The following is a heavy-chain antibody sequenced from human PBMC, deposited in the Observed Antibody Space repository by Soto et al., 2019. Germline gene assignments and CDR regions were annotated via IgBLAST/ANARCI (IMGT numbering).Heavy chain of an antibody. CDR3: ARILDIVMVTPNCSDS. CDR1: GGSISSGDYY. D-gene: IGHD5-18*01. V-gene: IGHV4-30-4*01. J-gene: IGHJ5*01. Sequence: PSETLSLTCTVSGGSISSGDYYWSWIRQPPGKGLEWIGYIYYSGSTYYNPSLKSRVTISVDTSKNQFSLKLSSVTAADTAVYYFARILDIVMVTPNCSDSWFQATLATVSS. CDR2: IYYSGST.